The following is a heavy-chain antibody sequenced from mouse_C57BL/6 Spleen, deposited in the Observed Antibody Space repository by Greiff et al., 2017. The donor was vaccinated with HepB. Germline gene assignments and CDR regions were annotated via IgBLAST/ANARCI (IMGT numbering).Heavy chain of an antibody. CDR1: GFTFSDYY. CDR2: INYDGSST. D-gene: IGHD4-1*01. J-gene: IGHJ4*01. CDR3: ARVGKDYYAMDY. Sequence: EVQRVESEGGLVQPGSSMKLSCTASGFTFSDYYMAWVRQVPEKGLEWVANINYDGSSTYYLDSLKSRFIISRDNAKNILYLQMSSLKSEDTATYYCARVGKDYYAMDYWGQGTSVTVSS. V-gene: IGHV5-16*01.